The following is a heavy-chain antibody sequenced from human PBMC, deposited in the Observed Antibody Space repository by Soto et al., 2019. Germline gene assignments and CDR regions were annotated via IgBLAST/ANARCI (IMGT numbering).Heavy chain of an antibody. D-gene: IGHD2-15*01. J-gene: IGHJ6*02. V-gene: IGHV3-64D*06. Sequence: GGSLRLSCSASGFTFSSYVIHWVRQAPGKGLEYVSAISSNGGSTYYADSVKGRFTISRDNSKNTLYLQMSSLRTEDTAVYYCVKDDQYCSGGSSNYSSFGMDVWGQGTTVTVSS. CDR2: ISSNGGST. CDR1: GFTFSSYV. CDR3: VKDDQYCSGGSSNYSSFGMDV.